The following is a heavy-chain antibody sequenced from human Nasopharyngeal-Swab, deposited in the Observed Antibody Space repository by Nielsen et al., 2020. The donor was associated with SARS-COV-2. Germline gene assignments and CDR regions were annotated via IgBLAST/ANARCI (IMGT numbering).Heavy chain of an antibody. D-gene: IGHD2-8*01. CDR1: GFTFSDYY. CDR2: ISTSGSTR. Sequence: GESLKISCAASGFTFSDYYMTWIRRSPRKGLEWISYISTSGSTRYHTDSVKGRFTISRDNAKKSLFLQMDSLKAEDTAVYYCAKGAYFMLITDVRGQGTTVTVSS. J-gene: IGHJ6*02. V-gene: IGHV3-11*01. CDR3: AKGAYFMLITDV.